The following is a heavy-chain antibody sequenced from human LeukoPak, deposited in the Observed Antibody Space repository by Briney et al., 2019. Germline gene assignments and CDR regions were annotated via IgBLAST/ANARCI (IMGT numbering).Heavy chain of an antibody. Sequence: TGGSLRLSCAASGFIFSTYTMHWVRQAPGKGLEWVPLISYDGDNIFYADSGRGRFTIYRVNSKNTMDLQMSSLRPEDPAVYYCARMHSSGWNGMDAWGKGATVTVSS. CDR2: ISYDGDNI. V-gene: IGHV3-30*04. CDR3: ARMHSSGWNGMDA. D-gene: IGHD6-19*01. CDR1: GFIFSTYT. J-gene: IGHJ6*04.